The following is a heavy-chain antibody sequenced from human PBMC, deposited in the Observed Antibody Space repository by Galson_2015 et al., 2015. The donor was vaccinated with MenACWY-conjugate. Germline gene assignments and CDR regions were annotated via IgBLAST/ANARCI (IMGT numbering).Heavy chain of an antibody. J-gene: IGHJ4*02. D-gene: IGHD1-1*01. V-gene: IGHV1-18*01. CDR1: GYTFTSYG. CDR3: ARDKLSSKRGETGTITNYMGGY. CDR2: ISAYNGNT. Sequence: SVKVSCKASGYTFTSYGISWVRQAPGQGLEWMGWISAYNGNTNYAQKLQGRVTMTTDTSTSTAYMELRSLRSDDTAVYYCARDKLSSKRGETGTITNYMGGYWGQGTLVTVSS.